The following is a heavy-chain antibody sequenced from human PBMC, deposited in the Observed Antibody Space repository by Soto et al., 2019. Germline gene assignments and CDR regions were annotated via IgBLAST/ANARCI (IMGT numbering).Heavy chain of an antibody. D-gene: IGHD3-22*01. Sequence: QVQLVQSGGEVKKPGASVKVSCKASGYTFTYYGISWVRQAPGQGLEWMGWISAYNGNTNYAQKVQGRVTMTTDTSTSTAYMELRSLRSADTAVYYCARVRYHDDGGWKDFDYWGQGTLVTVSS. CDR1: GYTFTYYG. J-gene: IGHJ4*02. CDR3: ARVRYHDDGGWKDFDY. V-gene: IGHV1-18*01. CDR2: ISAYNGNT.